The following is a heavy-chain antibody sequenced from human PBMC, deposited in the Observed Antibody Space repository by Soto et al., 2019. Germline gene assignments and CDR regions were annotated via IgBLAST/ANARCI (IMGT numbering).Heavy chain of an antibody. CDR3: VRDRPGSQEYFDY. CDR2: INTDGSDT. CDR1: GFIFSSEW. Sequence: EVQLVESGGGLAQPGGSLRLSCAASGFIFSSEWMYWVRQAPGKGLVWVSRINTDGSDTRYADSVKGRFTISRDNAKNTVYLQMNSLRAEDTGVYYCVRDRPGSQEYFDYWGQGNMVTVSS. V-gene: IGHV3-74*01. J-gene: IGHJ4*02. D-gene: IGHD3-10*01.